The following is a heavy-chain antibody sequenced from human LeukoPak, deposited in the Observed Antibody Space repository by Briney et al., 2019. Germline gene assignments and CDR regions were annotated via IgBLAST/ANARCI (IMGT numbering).Heavy chain of an antibody. CDR1: GFTFEDYG. CDR3: ARGTTGTTVAYGYSLDS. V-gene: IGHV3-11*01. CDR2: ISSSGGNI. Sequence: GGSLRLSCTASGFTFEDYGMSWVRQAPGKGLEWVLYISSSGGNIYYADSVKGRFTISRDNAKNSLSLEMNSLRVEDTGVYYCARGTTGTTVAYGYSLDSWGQGTLVTVSS. J-gene: IGHJ4*02. D-gene: IGHD1-7*01.